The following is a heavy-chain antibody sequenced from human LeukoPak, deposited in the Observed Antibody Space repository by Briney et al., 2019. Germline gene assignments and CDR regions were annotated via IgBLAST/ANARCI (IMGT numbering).Heavy chain of an antibody. V-gene: IGHV3-74*01. CDR3: ARDSGIVGALYYFDY. J-gene: IGHJ4*02. D-gene: IGHD1-26*01. CDR2: INSDGSST. CDR1: GFTFSSYW. Sequence: GGSLRLSCAASGFTFSSYWMHWVRQAPGKGQVWVSRINSDGSSTSYADSVKGRFTISRDNAKNTLYLQMNSLRAEDTAVYYCARDSGIVGALYYFDYWGQGTLVTVSS.